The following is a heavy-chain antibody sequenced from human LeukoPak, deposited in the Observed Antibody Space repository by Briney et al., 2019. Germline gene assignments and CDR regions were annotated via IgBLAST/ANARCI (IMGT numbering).Heavy chain of an antibody. CDR3: ARSGGSGWDEGFDY. Sequence: GESLQISGQGSGSISTSYWIAWGRQLPGKGLGWMGIIYLSDSDARYSPSFQGQVTMSADKSISTAYLQWSNLKASDTAIYYCARSGGSGWDEGFDYWGQGTLVTVSS. CDR1: GSISTSYW. CDR2: IYLSDSDA. J-gene: IGHJ4*02. V-gene: IGHV5-51*01. D-gene: IGHD6-19*01.